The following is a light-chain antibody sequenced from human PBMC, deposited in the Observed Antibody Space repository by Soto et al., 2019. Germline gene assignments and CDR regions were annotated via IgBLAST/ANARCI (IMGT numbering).Light chain of an antibody. J-gene: IGKJ4*01. CDR2: GAS. CDR1: QSVNSAY. CDR3: EHDYDSPPSLR. V-gene: IGKV3-20*01. Sequence: EIVLTQSPGTLSLSPGERATLSCRASQSVNSAYLAWYQQKPGQAPRLLIYGASNSAAGIPDRFSGSGSGTDFILTIRTLQPEDGAVYYYEHDYDSPPSLRFGRGTKVEIK.